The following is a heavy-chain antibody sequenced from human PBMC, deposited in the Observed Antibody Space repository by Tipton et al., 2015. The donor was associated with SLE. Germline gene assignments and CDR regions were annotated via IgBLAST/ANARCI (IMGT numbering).Heavy chain of an antibody. V-gene: IGHV4-4*07. CDR3: ARTLGAIAHTVYDAFDI. D-gene: IGHD1-26*01. J-gene: IGHJ3*02. Sequence: TLSLTCTVSGGSISFDYWSWIRQSAGRGLEWIGRIYSSGDRDYNPSLRSRVTMSIDASQDRVSLRLKSVSAADTAVYYCARTLGAIAHTVYDAFDIWGQGKMVTVSS. CDR2: IYSSGDR. CDR1: GGSISFDY.